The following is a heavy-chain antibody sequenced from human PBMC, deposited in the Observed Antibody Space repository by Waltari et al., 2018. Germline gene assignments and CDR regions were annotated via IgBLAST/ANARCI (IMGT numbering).Heavy chain of an antibody. J-gene: IGHJ4*02. V-gene: IGHV3-23*01. CDR1: GFTFGSYT. D-gene: IGHD6-13*01. Sequence: EVQLLASGGGLVQPAGSVIPSCAASGFTFGSYTMGWVRQAPGKGLEWVSAISGSGGSTYCADSVKGRFTISRDNSKNTLYLQMNSLRAEDTAVYYCAKVVSSSWYLDYWGQGTLVTVSS. CDR2: ISGSGGST. CDR3: AKVVSSSWYLDY.